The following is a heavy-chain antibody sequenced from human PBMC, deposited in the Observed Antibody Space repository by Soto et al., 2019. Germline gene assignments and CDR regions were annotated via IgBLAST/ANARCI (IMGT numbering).Heavy chain of an antibody. CDR3: ARALVNGGDY. J-gene: IGHJ4*02. D-gene: IGHD2-8*02. CDR2: IKQDGSET. Sequence: EVQLVESGGGLVQPGGSLRLSCAASGFTFSNYWMTWVRQAPGKGLEWVANIKQDGSETNFVDSVKGRFTISRDNAKNSLYRQMNSLRAEDTAVYYCARALVNGGDYWGQGTLVTFSS. CDR1: GFTFSNYW. V-gene: IGHV3-7*01.